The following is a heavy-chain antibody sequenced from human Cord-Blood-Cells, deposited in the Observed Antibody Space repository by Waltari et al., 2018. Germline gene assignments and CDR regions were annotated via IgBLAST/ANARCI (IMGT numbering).Heavy chain of an antibody. J-gene: IGHJ3*02. V-gene: IGHV4-38-2*02. CDR2: IYHSGST. CDR3: ARDDSSSYAFDI. D-gene: IGHD6-6*01. CDR1: GYSISSGYY. Sequence: QVQLQESGPGLVKPSETLSLTCTVSGYSISSGYYWGWIRQPPGKGLEGIGSIYHSGSTYYNPSLKSRVTISVDTSKNQFSLKLSSVTAADTAVYYCARDDSSSYAFDIWGQGTMVTVSS.